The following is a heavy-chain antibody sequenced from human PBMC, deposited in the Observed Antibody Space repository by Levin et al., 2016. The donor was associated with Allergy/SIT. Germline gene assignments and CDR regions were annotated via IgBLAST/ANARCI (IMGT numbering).Heavy chain of an antibody. CDR1: GFTFSSYE. CDR2: ISSSGSTI. V-gene: IGHV3-48*03. CDR3: ARDLYSSGWYYFDY. Sequence: GESLKISCAASGFTFSSYEMNWVRQAPGKGLEWVSYISSSGSTIYYADSVKGRFTISRDNAKNSLYLQMNSLRAEDTAVYYCARDLYSSGWYYFDYWGQGTLVTVSS. J-gene: IGHJ4*02. D-gene: IGHD6-19*01.